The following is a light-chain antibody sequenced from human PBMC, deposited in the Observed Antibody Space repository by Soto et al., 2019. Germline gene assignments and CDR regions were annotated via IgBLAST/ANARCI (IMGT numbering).Light chain of an antibody. J-gene: IGLJ1*01. V-gene: IGLV2-23*01. CDR2: EGS. CDR3: CSYAGSSSVYV. Sequence: QSALTQPASVSGSPGQSITISCTGTSSDVGSYNLVSWYQQHPGKAPKLMIYEGSKRPSGVSIRFSGSKSGNTASLTISGLQAEDEADYYCCSYAGSSSVYVFGTGTKLTVL. CDR1: SSDVGSYNL.